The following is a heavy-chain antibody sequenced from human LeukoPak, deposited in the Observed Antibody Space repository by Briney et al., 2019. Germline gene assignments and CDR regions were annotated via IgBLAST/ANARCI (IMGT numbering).Heavy chain of an antibody. Sequence: GGSLRLSCAASGFTFNNYGMSWVRQAPGKGLEWVSAISGSGGSTYYADSVKGRFTISRDNSKNTLYLQMNSLRAEDTAVYYCAKDLRYYYDSSGYYNLGDDAFDIWGQGTMVTVSS. CDR2: ISGSGGST. D-gene: IGHD3-22*01. V-gene: IGHV3-23*01. CDR3: AKDLRYYYDSSGYYNLGDDAFDI. CDR1: GFTFNNYG. J-gene: IGHJ3*02.